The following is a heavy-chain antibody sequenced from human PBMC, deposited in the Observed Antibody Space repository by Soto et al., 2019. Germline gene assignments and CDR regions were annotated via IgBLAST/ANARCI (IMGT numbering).Heavy chain of an antibody. V-gene: IGHV3-23*01. D-gene: IGHD5-12*01. CDR3: AKFPSGYDSGWFDP. CDR2: ISGSGGST. J-gene: IGHJ5*02. CDR1: GFTFSSYA. Sequence: LRLSCAASGFTFSSYAMSWVRQAPGKGLEWVPAISGSGGSTYYADSVKGRFTISRDNSKNTLYLQMNSLRAEDTAVYYCAKFPSGYDSGWFDPWGQGTLVTVSS.